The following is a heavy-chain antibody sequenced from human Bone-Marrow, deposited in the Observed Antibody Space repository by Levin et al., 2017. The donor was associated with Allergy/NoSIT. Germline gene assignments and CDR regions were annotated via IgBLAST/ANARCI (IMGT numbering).Heavy chain of an antibody. CDR3: ARDRGAYDFWSGYYREDAFDI. Sequence: KSGGSLRLSCAASGFTFSDYYMSWIRQAPGKGLEWVSYISSSSSYTNYADSVKGRFTISRDNAKNSLYLQMNSLRAEDTAVYYCARDRGAYDFWSGYYREDAFDIWGQGTMVTVSS. CDR2: ISSSSSYT. V-gene: IGHV3-11*06. D-gene: IGHD3-3*01. CDR1: GFTFSDYY. J-gene: IGHJ3*02.